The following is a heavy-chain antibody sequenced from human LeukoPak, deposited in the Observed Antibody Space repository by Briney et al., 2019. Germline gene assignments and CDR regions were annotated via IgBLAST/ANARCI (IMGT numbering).Heavy chain of an antibody. J-gene: IGHJ4*02. D-gene: IGHD4-23*01. CDR1: GFTLSSYE. CDR2: ISSSGGTE. V-gene: IGHV3-48*03. Sequence: GGSLRLSCAASGFTLSSYEMNWVRQAPGKGLEWVSYISSSGGTEFHADSVKGRFSISRDNAKNSLYLQMDSLRAEDTAVYYCARALGDYGGNFYFDYWGQGTLVTVSS. CDR3: ARALGDYGGNFYFDY.